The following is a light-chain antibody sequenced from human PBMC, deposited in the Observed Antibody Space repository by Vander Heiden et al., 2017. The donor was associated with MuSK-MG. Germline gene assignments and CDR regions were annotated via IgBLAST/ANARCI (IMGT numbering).Light chain of an antibody. Sequence: SYERTQPPAVSVPRGQTASITCSGDKLGDKYACWYHQKPGQSPVRVIYQNSKRPSGIPECFSGADARKKVNLTSGETEAMEEYYEYCRAWGSGMGVFGGGTKLTVL. CDR1: KLGDKY. CDR3: RAWGSGMGV. J-gene: IGLJ3*02. CDR2: QNS. V-gene: IGLV3-1*01.